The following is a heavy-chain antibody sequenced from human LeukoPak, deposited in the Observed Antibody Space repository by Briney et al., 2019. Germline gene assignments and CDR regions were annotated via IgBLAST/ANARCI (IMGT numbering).Heavy chain of an antibody. CDR1: GGSISIYY. CDR2: IYYSGST. J-gene: IGHJ4*02. CDR3: ASHYDILTGYAY. D-gene: IGHD3-9*01. Sequence: SETLSLTRTVSGGSISIYYWSWIRQPPGKGLEWIGYIYYSGSTNYNPSLKSRVTISVDTSKTQFSLELSSVTAADTAVYYCASHYDILTGYAYWGQGTLVTVSS. V-gene: IGHV4-59*01.